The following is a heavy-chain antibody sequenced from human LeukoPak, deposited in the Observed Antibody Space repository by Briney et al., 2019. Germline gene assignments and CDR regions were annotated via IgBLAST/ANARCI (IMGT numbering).Heavy chain of an antibody. Sequence: PGRSLRLSCAASGFTFSSYAMHWVRQAPGKGPEWVAVISYDENNKYYADSVKGRFTISRDNSKNTPYLQMNSLRAEDTAVYYCAKSILAMVFDYWGQGTLVTVSS. D-gene: IGHD5-18*01. CDR1: GFTFSSYA. CDR3: AKSILAMVFDY. CDR2: ISYDENNK. V-gene: IGHV3-30-3*02. J-gene: IGHJ4*02.